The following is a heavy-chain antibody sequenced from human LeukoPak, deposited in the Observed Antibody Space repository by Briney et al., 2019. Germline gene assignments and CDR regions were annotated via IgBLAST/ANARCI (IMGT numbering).Heavy chain of an antibody. CDR1: GGSFSGYY. CDR3: ARRWLHRKGFDY. Sequence: PSETLSLTCAVYGGSFSGYYWSWIRQPPGKGLEWIGEINHSGSTNYNPSLKSRVTISVDTSKNQFSLKLSSVTAAATAVYYCARRWLHRKGFDYWGQGTLVTVSS. CDR2: INHSGST. D-gene: IGHD5-24*01. J-gene: IGHJ4*02. V-gene: IGHV4-34*01.